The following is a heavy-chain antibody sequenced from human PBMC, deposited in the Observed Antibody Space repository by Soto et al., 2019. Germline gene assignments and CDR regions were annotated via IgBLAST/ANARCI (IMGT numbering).Heavy chain of an antibody. CDR1: GYTFTGYY. CDR3: ARGVEVGIPRYCSSTSCYGVIVLYMDV. V-gene: IGHV1-2*04. Sequence: QVQLVQSGAEVKKPGASVKVSCKASGYTFTGYYMHWVRQAPGQGLEWMGWINPNSGGTNYAQKFQGWVTMTRDTSISTAYMELSRLRSDDTAVYYCARGVEVGIPRYCSSTSCYGVIVLYMDVWGKGTTVTVSS. D-gene: IGHD2-2*01. J-gene: IGHJ6*03. CDR2: INPNSGGT.